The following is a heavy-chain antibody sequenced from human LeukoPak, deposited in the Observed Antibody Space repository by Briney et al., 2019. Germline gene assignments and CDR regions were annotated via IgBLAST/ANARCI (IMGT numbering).Heavy chain of an antibody. D-gene: IGHD4-23*01. CDR1: GGSFSGYY. J-gene: IGHJ4*02. CDR2: VHHRGST. Sequence: SETLSLTCAVYGGSFSGYYWSWIRQPPGKGLEWIGEVHHRGSTNYNPSLKSRVTISVDTSKNQFSLKLNSVTAADTAVYYCARAPGWTTVARPFDSWGQGTLVTVSS. V-gene: IGHV4-34*01. CDR3: ARAPGWTTVARPFDS.